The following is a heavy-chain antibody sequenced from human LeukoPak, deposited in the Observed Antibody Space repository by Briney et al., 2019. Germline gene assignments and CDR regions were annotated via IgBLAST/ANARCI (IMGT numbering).Heavy chain of an antibody. V-gene: IGHV3-74*01. CDR3: ARGYDGSSPFFDY. CDR2: VNSDGSST. D-gene: IGHD4-23*01. J-gene: IGHJ4*02. CDR1: AFTFSSYW. Sequence: PGRSLRLSCAASAFTFSSYWMHWVRQAPGKGLVWVSRVNSDGSSTNYADSVKGRFTISRDNAKNTLYLQMNSLRAEGTAVYYCARGYDGSSPFFDYWGQGTLVTVSS.